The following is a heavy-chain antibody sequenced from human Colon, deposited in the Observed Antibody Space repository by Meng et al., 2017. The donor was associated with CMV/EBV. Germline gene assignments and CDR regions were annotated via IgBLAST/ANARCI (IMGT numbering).Heavy chain of an antibody. CDR3: ARERGVDGMDV. D-gene: IGHD3-16*01. J-gene: IGHJ6*02. CDR2: ISADSGYI. CDR1: SSTLRTFT. V-gene: IGHV3-21*01. Sequence: GEALKTPWVASSSTLRTFTLKWVRQAPGTGLEWVSSISADSGYISYADSVKGRFTISRDDAINSLYFPINGLRAEDTAIYFCARERGVDGMDVWGQGTAVTVSS.